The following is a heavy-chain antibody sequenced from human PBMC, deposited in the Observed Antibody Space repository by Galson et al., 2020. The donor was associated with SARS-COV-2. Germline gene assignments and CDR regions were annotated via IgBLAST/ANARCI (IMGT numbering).Heavy chain of an antibody. CDR1: GFTFSNAW. V-gene: IGHV3-15*01. Sequence: GSLRLSCAASGFTFSNAWMSWVRQAPGKGLEWVGRIKSKTDGGTTDYAAPVKGRFTISRDDSKNTLYLQMNSLKTEDTAVYYCTTEGGSGSYYDFDYWGQGTLVTVSS. CDR3: TTEGGSGSYYDFDY. J-gene: IGHJ4*02. D-gene: IGHD3-10*01. CDR2: IKSKTDGGTT.